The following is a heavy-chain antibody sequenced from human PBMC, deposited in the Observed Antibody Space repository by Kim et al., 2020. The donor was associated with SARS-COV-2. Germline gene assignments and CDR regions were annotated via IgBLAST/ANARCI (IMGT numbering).Heavy chain of an antibody. CDR1: GGTFSSYA. J-gene: IGHJ4*02. V-gene: IGHV1-69*13. Sequence: SVKVSCKASGGTFSSYAISWVRQAPGQGLEWMGGIFPIFGTANYAQKFQGRVTITADESTSTAYMELSGLRSEDTAVYYCARGWGYSSSYGHFDYWGQGTLVTVSS. CDR3: ARGWGYSSSYGHFDY. CDR2: IFPIFGTA. D-gene: IGHD6-6*01.